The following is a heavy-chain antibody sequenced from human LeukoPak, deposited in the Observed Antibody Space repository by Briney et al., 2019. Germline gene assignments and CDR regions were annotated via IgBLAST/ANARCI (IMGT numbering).Heavy chain of an antibody. CDR1: GFTFSSYG. Sequence: GGSLRLSCAASGFTFSSYGMHWVRQAPGKGLEWVAVISYDGSNKYYADSVKGRLTISRDNSKNTLYLQMNSLRAEDTAEYYCAKDLSSWFGSYYYYGMDVWGQGTTVTVSS. CDR3: AKDLSSWFGSYYYYGMDV. D-gene: IGHD6-13*01. CDR2: ISYDGSNK. V-gene: IGHV3-30*18. J-gene: IGHJ6*02.